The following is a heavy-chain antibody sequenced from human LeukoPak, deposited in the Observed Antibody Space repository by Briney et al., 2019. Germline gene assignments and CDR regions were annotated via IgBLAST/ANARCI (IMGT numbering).Heavy chain of an antibody. J-gene: IGHJ3*02. Sequence: SGGSLRLSCGGTGFTFRSYDMHWVRQAPGKGLEWVAGMAYDGSNKDHADAVKGRFTISRDNSKNSLYLQMNSLRTEDTAVYYCARERWGDAFDIWGQGTLVTVSS. D-gene: IGHD3-16*01. CDR1: GFTFRSYD. CDR3: ARERWGDAFDI. CDR2: MAYDGSNK. V-gene: IGHV3-30*04.